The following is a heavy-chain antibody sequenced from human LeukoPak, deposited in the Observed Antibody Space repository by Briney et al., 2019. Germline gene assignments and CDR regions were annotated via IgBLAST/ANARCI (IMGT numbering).Heavy chain of an antibody. CDR1: TDSIRGYS. V-gene: IGHV4-59*08. CDR2: LYFSGST. J-gene: IGHJ4*02. Sequence: SETVSLTCSVSTDSIRGYSWSWIRQPPGKGLEWIGWLYFSGSTKYNPSLKSRVTMSLGSSRNQFSLLLNSVTAADTAVYYCARHATSSYSGFDVHFDFWGQGILVTVSS. D-gene: IGHD5-12*01. CDR3: ARHATSSYSGFDVHFDF.